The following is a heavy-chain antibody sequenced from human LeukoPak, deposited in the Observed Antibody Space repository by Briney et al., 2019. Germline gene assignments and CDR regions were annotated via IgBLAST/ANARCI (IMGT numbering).Heavy chain of an antibody. CDR2: IYTSGST. D-gene: IGHD2-2*01. CDR3: ARDWLKRDIVVVPASHRFDP. CDR1: GGSISSYY. J-gene: IGHJ5*02. Sequence: PSKTLSLTCTVSGGSISSYYWSWIRQPAGKGLEWIGRIYTSGSTNYNPSLKSRVTISVDKSKNQFSLKLSSVTAADTAVYYCARDWLKRDIVVVPASHRFDPWGQGTLVTVSS. V-gene: IGHV4-4*07.